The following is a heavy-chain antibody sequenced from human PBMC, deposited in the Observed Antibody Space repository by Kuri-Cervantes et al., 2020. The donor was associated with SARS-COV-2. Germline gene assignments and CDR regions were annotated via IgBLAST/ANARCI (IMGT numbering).Heavy chain of an antibody. J-gene: IGHJ6*02. Sequence: GGSLRLSCAASGFTFSSYAMSWVRQAPGKGLEWVSAISGSGGSTYYADSVKGRFTISRDNSKNTLYLQMNSLRAEDTAVYYCARDLIRLSDIVVVTAIPPYYYYGMDVWGQGTTVTVSS. CDR2: ISGSGGST. D-gene: IGHD2-21*02. CDR3: ARDLIRLSDIVVVTAIPPYYYYGMDV. CDR1: GFTFSSYA. V-gene: IGHV3-23*01.